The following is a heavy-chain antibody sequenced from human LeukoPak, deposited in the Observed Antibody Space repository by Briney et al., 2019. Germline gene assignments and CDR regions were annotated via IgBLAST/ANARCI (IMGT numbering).Heavy chain of an antibody. CDR3: ARDGEIATIYADYYMDV. D-gene: IGHD5-24*01. J-gene: IGHJ6*03. CDR2: IYYSGST. CDR1: GGSISSGGYY. V-gene: IGHV4-31*03. Sequence: SQTLSLTCTVSGGSISSGGYYWSWIRQHPGKGLEWIGYIYYSGSTYYNPSLKSRVTISVDTSKNQFSPKLSSVTAADTAVYYCARDGEIATIYADYYMDVWGKGTTVTVSS.